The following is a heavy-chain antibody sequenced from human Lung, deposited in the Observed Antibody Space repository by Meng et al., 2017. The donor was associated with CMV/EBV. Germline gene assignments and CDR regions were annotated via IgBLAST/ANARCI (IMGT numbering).Heavy chain of an antibody. CDR3: AKKGGDGALHYFDY. V-gene: IGHV3-23*01. Sequence: ESLKISCAASGFIFSNYAMSWVRQAPGKGLEWISFMSGSGSMMFYVDSVRGRFTISRDSSKNTLYLQMNSLRAEDTAVYYCAKKGGDGALHYFDYWGQGXLVTVSS. D-gene: IGHD3-16*01. CDR2: MSGSGSMM. CDR1: GFIFSNYA. J-gene: IGHJ4*02.